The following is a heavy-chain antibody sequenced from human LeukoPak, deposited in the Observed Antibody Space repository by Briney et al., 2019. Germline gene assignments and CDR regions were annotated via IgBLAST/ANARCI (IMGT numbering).Heavy chain of an antibody. CDR1: GDSITNYY. CDR2: IHYIGST. CDR3: ATEAGIIAGGQAFDI. D-gene: IGHD6-13*01. J-gene: IGHJ3*02. Sequence: SETLSLTCIVSGDSITNYYWNWIRQPPGKGLEWIGHIHYIGSTYYSPSLKSRVTISLDKSKKQLSLRLTSVTAADTAVYYCATEAGIIAGGQAFDIWGQGTLVTVSS. V-gene: IGHV4-59*08.